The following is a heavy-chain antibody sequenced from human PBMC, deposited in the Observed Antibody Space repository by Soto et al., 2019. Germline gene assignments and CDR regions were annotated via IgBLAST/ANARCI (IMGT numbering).Heavy chain of an antibody. J-gene: IGHJ4*02. CDR1: GGSISSGGYS. Sequence: QLQLQESGSGLVKPSQTLSLTCAVSGGSISSGGYSWSWIRQPPGKGLEWIGYIYHSGSTYYNPSLXSXAXIXXDRSKNQFSLKLSSVTAAYTAVYYCARAEGGIVDYWGQRTLVTVSS. CDR2: IYHSGST. CDR3: ARAEGGIVDY. V-gene: IGHV4-30-2*01.